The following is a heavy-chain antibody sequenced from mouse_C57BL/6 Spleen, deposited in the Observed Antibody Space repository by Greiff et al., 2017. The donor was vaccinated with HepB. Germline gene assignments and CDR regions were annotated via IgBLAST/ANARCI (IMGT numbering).Heavy chain of an antibody. CDR2: IHPNSGST. CDR1: GYTFTSYW. D-gene: IGHD1-1*01. Sequence: VQLQQPGAELVKPGASVKLSCKASGYTFTSYWMHWVKQRPGQGLEWIGMIHPNSGSTNYNEKFKSKATLTVDKSSSTAYMQLSSLTSEDSAVYYCARSGDYYGRNYFDYWGQGTTLTVSS. CDR3: ARSGDYYGRNYFDY. V-gene: IGHV1-64*01. J-gene: IGHJ2*01.